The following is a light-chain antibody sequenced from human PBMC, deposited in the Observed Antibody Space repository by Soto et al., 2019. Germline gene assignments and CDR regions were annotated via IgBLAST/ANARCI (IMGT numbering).Light chain of an antibody. CDR3: QLYGGSRPFT. J-gene: IGKJ3*01. V-gene: IGKV3-20*01. CDR2: RAS. Sequence: EIVLTQSPGTLSLSPGERATLSCRASQSVSSDYLAWYQQKPGQAPRLLISRASRSATVIPDRFSGSGSGTEFTLTITRREAEDFADYYCQLYGGSRPFTFGPGTKVDIK. CDR1: QSVSSDY.